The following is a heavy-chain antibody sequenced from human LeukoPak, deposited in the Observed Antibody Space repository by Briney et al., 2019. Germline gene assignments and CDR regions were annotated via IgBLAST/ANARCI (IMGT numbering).Heavy chain of an antibody. Sequence: SETLSLTCAVSGGPFTGYYWNWIRQPPGKGLEWIGEINHGESTTYNPSLKSRVTMSIDTSKNQFSLNLIPVTAADTAVYYCARGRLARNWFDPWGQGTLVTVSS. V-gene: IGHV4-34*01. CDR1: GGPFTGYY. CDR3: ARGRLARNWFDP. CDR2: INHGEST. J-gene: IGHJ5*02.